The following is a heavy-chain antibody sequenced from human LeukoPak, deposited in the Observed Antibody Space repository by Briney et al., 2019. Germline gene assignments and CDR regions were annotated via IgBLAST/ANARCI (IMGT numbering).Heavy chain of an antibody. J-gene: IGHJ4*02. Sequence: GGSLRLSCAASEFTFSNYGMHWVRQAPGKGLEWVTFVRSEGNEKYYADSVKGRFTISRDNSKNTLYLQMTSLRVEDTSIYYCVTAGLDYWGQGSLVTVSS. CDR3: VTAGLDY. CDR1: EFTFSNYG. CDR2: VRSEGNEK. V-gene: IGHV3-30*02. D-gene: IGHD2-21*02.